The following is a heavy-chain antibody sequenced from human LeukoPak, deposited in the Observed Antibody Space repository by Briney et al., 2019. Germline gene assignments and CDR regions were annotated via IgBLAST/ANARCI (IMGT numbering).Heavy chain of an antibody. CDR2: ISGSGGST. J-gene: IGHJ4*02. Sequence: GGSLRLSCAASGFTFSSSAMSWVRQAPGKGLEWVSSISGSGGSTYYADSVKGRFTISRDNSKNTLYLQMNSLRAEDTAVYYCARVPMYWIAVAGAFDYWGQGTLVTVSS. CDR3: ARVPMYWIAVAGAFDY. CDR1: GFTFSSSA. D-gene: IGHD6-19*01. V-gene: IGHV3-23*01.